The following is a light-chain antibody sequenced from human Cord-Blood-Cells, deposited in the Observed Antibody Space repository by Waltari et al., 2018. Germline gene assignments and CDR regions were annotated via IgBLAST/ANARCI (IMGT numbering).Light chain of an antibody. Sequence: QSALTQPGAVSASPGQSITITCTGTRSDVGADNYATWYQQHPGKAPKLMIYDVSNRPSGVSNRFSGSKSGNTASLTISGLQAEDEADYYCSSYTSSSTYVFGTGTKVTVL. J-gene: IGLJ1*01. CDR1: RSDVGADNY. CDR3: SSYTSSSTYV. CDR2: DVS. V-gene: IGLV2-14*01.